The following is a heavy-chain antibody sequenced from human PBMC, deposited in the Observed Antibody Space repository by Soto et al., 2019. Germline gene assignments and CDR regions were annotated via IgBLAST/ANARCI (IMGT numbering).Heavy chain of an antibody. CDR2: INHSGST. CDR3: ARFNDYIWGSFD. J-gene: IGHJ4*02. V-gene: IGHV4-34*01. CDR1: GGSFSGYY. D-gene: IGHD3-16*01. Sequence: SETLSLTCAVYGGSFSGYYWSWIRQPPGKGLEWIGEINHSGSTNYNPSLKSRVTISVDTSKNQFSLKLSSVTAADTAVYYCARFNDYIWGSFDWGQGTLVTVSS.